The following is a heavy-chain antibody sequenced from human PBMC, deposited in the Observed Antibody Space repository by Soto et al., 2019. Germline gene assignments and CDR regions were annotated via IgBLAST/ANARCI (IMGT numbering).Heavy chain of an antibody. Sequence: SVKVSCKASGGTFSSYAISWVRQAPGQGLEWMGGIIPIFGTANYAQKFQGRVTITADESTSTAYMELNSLRAEDTALYYCVRRSTVSYYGVDVWGQGTTVTVSS. J-gene: IGHJ6*02. D-gene: IGHD4-17*01. CDR1: GGTFSSYA. CDR2: IIPIFGTA. V-gene: IGHV1-69*13. CDR3: VRRSTVSYYGVDV.